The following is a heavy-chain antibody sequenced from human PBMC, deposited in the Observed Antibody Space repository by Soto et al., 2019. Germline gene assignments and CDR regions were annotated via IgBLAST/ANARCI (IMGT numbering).Heavy chain of an antibody. CDR2: IIPILGIA. CDR3: AALERRYGDQNYYYYYYMDV. CDR1: GGTFSSYT. J-gene: IGHJ6*03. V-gene: IGHV1-69*02. D-gene: IGHD4-17*01. Sequence: ASVKVSCKASGGTFSSYTISWVRQAPGQGLEWMGRIIPILGIANYAQKFQGRVTITADKSTSTAYMELSSLRSEDTAVYYCAALERRYGDQNYYYYYYMDVWGKGTTVTVSS.